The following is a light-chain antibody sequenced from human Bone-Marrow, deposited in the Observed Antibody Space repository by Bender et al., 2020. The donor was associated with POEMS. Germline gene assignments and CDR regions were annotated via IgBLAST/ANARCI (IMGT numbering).Light chain of an antibody. CDR1: SSNMGAGYG. Sequence: QSVLTQPPSASGAPGQTVTISCTGTSSNMGAGYGVNWYQQLPGTAPKLLIYNNENRPSGVPDRISGSKSGTSASLAITGLQAEDEADYYCQSYDVSLSGWVFGGGTKLTAL. V-gene: IGLV1-40*01. J-gene: IGLJ3*02. CDR2: NNE. CDR3: QSYDVSLSGWV.